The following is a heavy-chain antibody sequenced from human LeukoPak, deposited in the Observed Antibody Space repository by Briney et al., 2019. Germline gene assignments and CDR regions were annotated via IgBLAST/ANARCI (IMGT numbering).Heavy chain of an antibody. Sequence: SETLSLTCTVSGGSISGYCYNWIRQPPGKGLEWIGYIYYSGSTNYNPSLKSRVTISVDTSKNQFSLKLSSVTAADTAVYFCARVRGGSWYFDLWGRGTLVTVSS. J-gene: IGHJ2*01. V-gene: IGHV4-59*12. D-gene: IGHD6-25*01. CDR1: GGSISGYC. CDR3: ARVRGGSWYFDL. CDR2: IYYSGST.